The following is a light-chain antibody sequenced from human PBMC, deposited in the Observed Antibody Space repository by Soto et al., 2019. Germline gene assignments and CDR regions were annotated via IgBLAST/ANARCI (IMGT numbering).Light chain of an antibody. J-gene: IGLJ3*02. Sequence: SYELTQPLSVSVALGQTARVPCGGNNIGRKNVHWYQQKPGQAPVLVIYSDSSRPSGIPERFSGSNSGNTATLTISIAQAGDEAVYYCQVWDSSTAVFGGGTKLTVL. CDR1: NIGRKN. V-gene: IGLV3-9*01. CDR3: QVWDSSTAV. CDR2: SDS.